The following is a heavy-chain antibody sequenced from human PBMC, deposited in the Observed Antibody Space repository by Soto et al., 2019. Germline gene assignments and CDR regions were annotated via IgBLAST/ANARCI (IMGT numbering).Heavy chain of an antibody. V-gene: IGHV4-39*01. CDR1: GGSVSSSSYY. J-gene: IGHJ4*02. Sequence: PSETLSLTCTVSGGSVSSSSYYWGWVRQPPGKGLEWIGSVYYSGSTYYNPSLESRVTISVDKSKNQFSPKLMSLSAADTVVYYCGRLEGLATISYYFDYWGQGALVTVSS. D-gene: IGHD3-9*01. CDR2: VYYSGST. CDR3: GRLEGLATISYYFDY.